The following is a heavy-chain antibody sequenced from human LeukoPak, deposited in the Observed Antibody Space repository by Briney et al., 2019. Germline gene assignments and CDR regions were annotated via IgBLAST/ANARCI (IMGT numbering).Heavy chain of an antibody. CDR2: IWYDGSNK. CDR1: GFTFSSYG. D-gene: IGHD3-22*01. Sequence: GGSLRLSCAASGFTFSSYGMHWVRQAPGKGLEWVAVIWYDGSNKYYADSVKGRFTISRDNSKSTLYLQMNSLRAEDTAVYYCARAPTNYYDSSGQTTWGQGTLVTVSS. V-gene: IGHV3-33*01. CDR3: ARAPTNYYDSSGQTT. J-gene: IGHJ5*02.